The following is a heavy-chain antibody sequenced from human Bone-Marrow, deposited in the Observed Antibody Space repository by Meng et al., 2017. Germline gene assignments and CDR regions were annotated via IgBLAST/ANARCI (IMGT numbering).Heavy chain of an antibody. CDR2: ISYDGSNK. CDR3: ARFALLDY. V-gene: IGHV3-30*01. CDR1: GFTFSSYA. Sequence: GQRVGFGGGLVQPGGSLRLSCAASGFTFSSYAMHWVRQAPGKGLEWVAVISYDGSNKYYADSVKGRFTISRDNSKNTLYLQMNSLRAEDTAVYYCARFALLDYWGQGTLVTVSS. D-gene: IGHD3-10*01. J-gene: IGHJ4*02.